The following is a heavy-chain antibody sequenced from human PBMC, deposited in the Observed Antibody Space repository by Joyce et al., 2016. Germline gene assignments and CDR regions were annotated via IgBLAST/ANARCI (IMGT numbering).Heavy chain of an antibody. V-gene: IGHV5-51*01. CDR3: ARLRTTLLEGGAFDL. D-gene: IGHD2/OR15-2a*01. CDR2: IYPGDPNT. J-gene: IGHJ3*01. CDR1: GFSFPNYR. Sequence: VQLVQSGAELKKPGESLKISCQGSGFSFPNYRIAWVRQMPGKGLEWMGIIYPGDPNTNSSPSFQGHFAISADGSINAAFLQGGGLEACDTAVYYCARLRTTLLEGGAFDLWGQGTMVTVSS.